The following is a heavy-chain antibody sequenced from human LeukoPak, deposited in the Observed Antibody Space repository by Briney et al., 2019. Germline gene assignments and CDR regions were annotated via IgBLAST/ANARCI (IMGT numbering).Heavy chain of an antibody. D-gene: IGHD3-22*01. V-gene: IGHV5-51*01. CDR3: AKQTYYYDSSGYYYVDY. J-gene: IGHJ4*02. Sequence: RHGESLQISCQGSGSSFTSYWIGWVRQLPGKGLEWMGIIYPGDSDTRYSPSFQGQVTISADKSISTAYLQWSSLKASDTAMYYCAKQTYYYDSSGYYYVDYWGQGTLVTVSS. CDR1: GSSFTSYW. CDR2: IYPGDSDT.